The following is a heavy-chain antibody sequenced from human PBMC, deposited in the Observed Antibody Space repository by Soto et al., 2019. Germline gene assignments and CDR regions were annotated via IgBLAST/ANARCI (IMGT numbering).Heavy chain of an antibody. D-gene: IGHD6-6*01. J-gene: IGHJ4*02. CDR1: GGSIGSYY. CDR3: ARDDFPPYSSSSRGFDF. V-gene: IGHV4-59*01. CDR2: IYYSGDA. Sequence: PSETLSLTCTVSGGSIGSYYWSWIRQSPGKGLEWIGFIYYSGDANYNPSLKSRVTTSIDPSKKQFSLVLSSVTAADTAIYYCARDDFPPYSSSSRGFDFWGQGALVTVSS.